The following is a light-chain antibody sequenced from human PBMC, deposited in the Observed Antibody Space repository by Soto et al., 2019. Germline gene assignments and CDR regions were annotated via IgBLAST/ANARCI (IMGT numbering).Light chain of an antibody. J-gene: IGKJ1*01. V-gene: IGKV3-11*01. CDR2: DSS. CDR3: QQRSDWPWT. CDR1: QSVSSN. Sequence: EIVLTPSPGTPSFSPGERATPSCRANQSVSSNLAWYRQKPGQAPRLLIYDSSNRAAGIPARFSGSGSGTDFTLTVSSLEPEDFVVYYCQQRSDWPWTFGQGTKVDIK.